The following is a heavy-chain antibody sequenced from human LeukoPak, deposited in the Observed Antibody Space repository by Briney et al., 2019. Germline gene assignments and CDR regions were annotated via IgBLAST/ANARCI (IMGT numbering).Heavy chain of an antibody. CDR3: ARELSGSYFD. CDR1: GYTFTSYY. Sequence: GASVKVSCKASGYTFTSYYMHWVRQAPGQGLEWMGVINPTSGSTSYPQKFQGRVTITRDTSTGTIHMELSSLTSEDTAVYYCARELSGSYFDWGQGTLVTVSS. CDR2: INPTSGST. J-gene: IGHJ4*02. D-gene: IGHD1-26*01. V-gene: IGHV1-46*01.